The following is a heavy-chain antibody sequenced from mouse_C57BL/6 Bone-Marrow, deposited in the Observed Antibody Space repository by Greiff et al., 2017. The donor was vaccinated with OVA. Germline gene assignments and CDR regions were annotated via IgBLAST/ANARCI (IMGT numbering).Heavy chain of an antibody. CDR2: IYPRSGNN. J-gene: IGHJ3*01. Sequence: QVQLQQSGAELVRPGASVKLSCTASGYTFTSYGISWVKQRTGQGLEWIGEIYPRSGNNYYNEKLKGKATLTADKSSSTAYMELRSLTSEDSAVYFCARYDSNGFAYWDQGTLVTVSA. CDR3: ARYDSNGFAY. V-gene: IGHV1-81*01. CDR1: GYTFTSYG. D-gene: IGHD2-5*01.